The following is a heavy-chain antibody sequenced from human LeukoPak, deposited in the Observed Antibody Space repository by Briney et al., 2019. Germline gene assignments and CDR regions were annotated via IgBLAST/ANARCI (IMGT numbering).Heavy chain of an antibody. CDR1: GFTFGDSW. V-gene: IGHV3-7*01. Sequence: PGGSLRLSCAASGFTFGDSWMDWVRQAPGKGLEWVANIKQDGSEKYYVDSVKGRFTISRDNAKNSLYLQMNSLRAEDTAVYYCSRSLNYWGQGTLVTVSS. CDR2: IKQDGSEK. CDR3: SRSLNY. J-gene: IGHJ4*02.